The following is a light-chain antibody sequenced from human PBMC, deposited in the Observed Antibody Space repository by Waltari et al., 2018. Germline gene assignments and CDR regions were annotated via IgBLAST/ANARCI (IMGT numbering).Light chain of an antibody. CDR3: QQFDTYPWT. Sequence: DIQLTQSPSTLSASVGDRVTITCRASQDIGTWLAWYQQKPGKAPKLLLYKASRLQSGVPSRFSGRGSGTEFTLTISSLQPEDFATLYCQQFDTYPWTFGQGTKVDIK. CDR2: KAS. V-gene: IGKV1-5*03. CDR1: QDIGTW. J-gene: IGKJ1*01.